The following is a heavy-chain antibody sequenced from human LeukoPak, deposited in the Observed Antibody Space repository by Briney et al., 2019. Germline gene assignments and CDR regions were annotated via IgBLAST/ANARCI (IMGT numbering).Heavy chain of an antibody. J-gene: IGHJ5*02. CDR1: GVSISGSNW. V-gene: IGHV4-4*02. CDR2: IYHRGST. CDR3: ARDGGRRGWFDP. Sequence: PSETLSLTCAVSGVSISGSNWWSWVRQSPGKGLEWIGEIYHRGSTNYNPSLKSRVIISVDKSKNQFSLKLSSVTAADTAMYFCARDGGRRGWFDPWGQGTLVTVSS.